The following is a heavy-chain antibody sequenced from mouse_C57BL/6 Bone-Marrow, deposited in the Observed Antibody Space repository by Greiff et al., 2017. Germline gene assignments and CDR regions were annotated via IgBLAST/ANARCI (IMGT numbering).Heavy chain of an antibody. J-gene: IGHJ2*01. CDR3: ARIEVTTDY. V-gene: IGHV1-50*01. CDR1: GYTFTSYW. Sequence: VQLQQPGAELVKPGASVKLSCKASGYTFTSYWMQWVKQRPGQGLEWIGEIDPSDSYTNYNEKFKSKATLTVDKSSSTAYMQLSSLTSEDSAVYYCARIEVTTDYWGQGTTLTVSS. CDR2: IDPSDSYT. D-gene: IGHD2-2*01.